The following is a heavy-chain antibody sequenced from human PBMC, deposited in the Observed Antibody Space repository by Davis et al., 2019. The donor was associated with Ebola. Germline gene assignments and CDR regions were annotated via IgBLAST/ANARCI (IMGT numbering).Heavy chain of an antibody. D-gene: IGHD3-3*01. CDR1: GFTFSSYA. J-gene: IGHJ4*01. CDR2: ISGSGGST. CDR3: AKENLRRTYYDFWSGYPYFDY. V-gene: IGHV3-23*01. Sequence: GESLKISCAASGFTFSSYAMSWVRQAPGKGLEWVSGISGSGGSTYYADSVKGRFTISRDNSKNTLYLQMNSLRAEDTAVYYCAKENLRRTYYDFWSGYPYFDYWGQGTLVTVSS.